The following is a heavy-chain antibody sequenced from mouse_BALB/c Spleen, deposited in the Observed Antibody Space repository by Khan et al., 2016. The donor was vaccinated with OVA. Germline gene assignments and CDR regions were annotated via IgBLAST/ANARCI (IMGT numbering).Heavy chain of an antibody. CDR2: INTHSGVP. J-gene: IGHJ4*01. V-gene: IGHV9-4*02. CDR1: GYTFTTAG. Sequence: QIQLVQSGPELKKPGETVRISCKASGYTFTTAGIQWVQKMPGKGLKWIGWINTHSGVPKYAEDFKGRFAFSLEISVNTAYLQITNLKNEDTATXCCARGGAAYDRNDGGAREYWGQGTSVTVAS. CDR3: ARGGAAYDRNDGGAREY. D-gene: IGHD2-14*01.